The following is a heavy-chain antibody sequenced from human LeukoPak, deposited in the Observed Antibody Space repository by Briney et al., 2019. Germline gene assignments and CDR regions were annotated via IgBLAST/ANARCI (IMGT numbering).Heavy chain of an antibody. D-gene: IGHD6-6*01. CDR3: VSSLGHLVPAPYYFDY. J-gene: IGHJ4*02. CDR2: IFYSGNT. CDR1: GGSISTSNYF. Sequence: PSETLSLTCSVSGGSISTSNYFWGWIRQPPGKGLEWIGSIFYSGNTYYNPSLKSRATISVDTSKNQFSLKLSSVTAADTAVYYCVSSLGHLVPAPYYFDYWGQGTLVTVSS. V-gene: IGHV4-39*01.